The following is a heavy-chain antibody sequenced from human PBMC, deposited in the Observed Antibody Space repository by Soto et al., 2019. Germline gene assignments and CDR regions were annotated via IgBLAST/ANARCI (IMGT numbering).Heavy chain of an antibody. CDR3: ARIRRGSYLRIDY. CDR1: GGAISSYE. V-gene: IGHV4-59*12. CDR2: IYYSGST. D-gene: IGHD3-16*02. J-gene: IGHJ4*02. Sequence: SESRSIIWIVFGGAISSYEWGWIRQPPGKGLEWIGYIYYSGSTNYNPSPKSRVTISVDTSKNQFSLKLSSVTAADTAVYYCARIRRGSYLRIDYWGQGTLVTVSS.